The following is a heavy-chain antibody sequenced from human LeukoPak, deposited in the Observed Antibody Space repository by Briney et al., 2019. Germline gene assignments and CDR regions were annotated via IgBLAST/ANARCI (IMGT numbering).Heavy chain of an antibody. V-gene: IGHV1-18*04. CDR3: ARDPGSSWDNWFDP. CDR1: QYTFTNYW. J-gene: IGHJ5*02. Sequence: GESLKISCKGSQYTFTNYWIGWVRQAPGQGLEWMGWISAYNGNTNYAQKLQGRVTMTTDTSTSTAYMELRSLRSEDTAVYYCARDPGSSWDNWFDPWGQGTLVTVSS. CDR2: ISAYNGNT. D-gene: IGHD6-13*01.